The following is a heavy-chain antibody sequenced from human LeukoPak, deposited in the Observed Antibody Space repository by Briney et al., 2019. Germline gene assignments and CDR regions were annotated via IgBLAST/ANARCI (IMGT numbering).Heavy chain of an antibody. CDR1: GFTFSISNNW. J-gene: IGHJ6*03. CDR3: ARSYDFWSGYYYYYMDV. CDR2: IKEDGSEK. V-gene: IGHV3-7*01. Sequence: GGSLRLSCAVSGFTFSISNNWMTWVRQAPGKGLEWVANIKEDGSEKYYADSVKGRFTISRDNAKNTLYLQMNSLRAEDTAVYYCARSYDFWSGYYYYYMDVWGKGTTVTVSS. D-gene: IGHD3-3*01.